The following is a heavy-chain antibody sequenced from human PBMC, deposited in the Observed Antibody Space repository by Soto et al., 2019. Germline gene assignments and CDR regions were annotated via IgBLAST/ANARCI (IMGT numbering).Heavy chain of an antibody. Sequence: SETLSLTCTVSGGSFKGGSYSWSWIRQSPGKGLEWIGYVYHTGRTSYNPSLKSRVSISMDTSKNQSSLNLDSVTAADTAVYFCARDFAYFDSWGQGTLVTVSS. CDR1: GGSFKGGSYS. CDR2: VYHTGRT. CDR3: ARDFAYFDS. V-gene: IGHV4-61*01. J-gene: IGHJ4*02. D-gene: IGHD3-3*01.